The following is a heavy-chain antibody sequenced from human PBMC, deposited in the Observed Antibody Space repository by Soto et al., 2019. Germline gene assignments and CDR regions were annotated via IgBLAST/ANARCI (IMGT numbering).Heavy chain of an antibody. CDR1: GFTFSSYW. Sequence: GGSLRLSCAASGFTFSSYWMSWVRQAPGKGLEWVANIKQDGSEKYYVDSVKGRFTISRDNAKNSLYLQMNSLRAEDTALYYCATLCCYDFWSGSYSQYGAFDIWGQGTMVTVSS. J-gene: IGHJ3*02. CDR3: ATLCCYDFWSGSYSQYGAFDI. V-gene: IGHV3-7*01. D-gene: IGHD3-3*01. CDR2: IKQDGSEK.